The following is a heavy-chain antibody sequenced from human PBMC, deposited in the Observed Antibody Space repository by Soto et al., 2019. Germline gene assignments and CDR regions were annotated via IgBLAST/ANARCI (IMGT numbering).Heavy chain of an antibody. CDR1: GYTFTSYA. D-gene: IGHD1-26*01. CDR3: ARDFVGATTYYYYYGMDV. J-gene: IGHJ6*02. Sequence: QVPLVQSGAEVKKPGASVKVSCKASGYTFTSYAMHWVRQAPGQRLEWMGWINAGNGNTKYSQKFQGRVTITRDTSASTAYMELSSLRSEDTAVYYCARDFVGATTYYYYYGMDVWGQGTTVTVSS. CDR2: INAGNGNT. V-gene: IGHV1-3*01.